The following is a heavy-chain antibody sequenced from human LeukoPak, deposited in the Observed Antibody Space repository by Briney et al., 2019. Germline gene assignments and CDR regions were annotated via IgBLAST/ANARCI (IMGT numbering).Heavy chain of an antibody. D-gene: IGHD3-9*01. Sequence: GASVKVSCKASEYTFTGYYMHWVRQAPGQGLEWMGWINPNSGGTNYAQKFQGRVTMTRDTSISTAYMELSRLRSDDTAVYYCARVLYHYDILSAAGYWGQGTLVTVSS. CDR1: EYTFTGYY. V-gene: IGHV1-2*02. CDR2: INPNSGGT. J-gene: IGHJ4*02. CDR3: ARVLYHYDILSAAGY.